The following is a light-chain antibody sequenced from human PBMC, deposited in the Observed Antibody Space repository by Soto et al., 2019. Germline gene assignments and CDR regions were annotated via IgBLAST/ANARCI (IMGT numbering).Light chain of an antibody. CDR2: DAS. CDR1: QDISNY. J-gene: IGKJ4*01. Sequence: DIQMTQSTSSLYASVGDRVTITCQASQDISNYLNWYQQKPGKAPKLLIYDASNLETGVPSRFSGSGSGTDFTFTISSLQPEDIATYYCQQYDNLLTFGGGTKVEIK. V-gene: IGKV1-33*01. CDR3: QQYDNLLT.